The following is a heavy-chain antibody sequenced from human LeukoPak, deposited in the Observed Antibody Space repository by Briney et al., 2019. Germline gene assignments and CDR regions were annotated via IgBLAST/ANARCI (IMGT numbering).Heavy chain of an antibody. D-gene: IGHD3-10*01. CDR1: GFTFSSYG. Sequence: GGSLRLSCAASGFTFSSYGMHWVRQAPGKGLEWVSSISSSSDYIYYADSVKGRFTISRDNAKNSLYLQMNSLRAEDTAVYYCARDNGSGSYSPIDYWGQGTLVTVSS. CDR3: ARDNGSGSYSPIDY. CDR2: ISSSSDYI. V-gene: IGHV3-21*01. J-gene: IGHJ4*02.